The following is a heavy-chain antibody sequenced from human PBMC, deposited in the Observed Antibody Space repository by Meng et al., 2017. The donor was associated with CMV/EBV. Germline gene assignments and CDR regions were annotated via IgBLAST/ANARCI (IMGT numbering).Heavy chain of an antibody. CDR3: ARSDGTYFDY. V-gene: IGHV4-4*02. CDR2: IYQSGST. D-gene: IGHD3/OR15-3a*01. CDR1: GGSSSSSNW. Sequence: SLPCAGYGGSSSSSNWGSWGRQPPGKGLEWIGEIYQSGSTNYNPSLKSRVTISVDKSKNQCSLKLSSVTAADTAVYYCARSDGTYFDYWGQGTLVTVSS. J-gene: IGHJ4*02.